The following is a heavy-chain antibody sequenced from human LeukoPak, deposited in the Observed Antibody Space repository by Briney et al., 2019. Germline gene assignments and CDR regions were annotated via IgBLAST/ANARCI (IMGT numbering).Heavy chain of an antibody. J-gene: IGHJ4*02. D-gene: IGHD5-18*01. CDR3: ARDREAMELDY. Sequence: ASVKVSCKASGYTFTGYYIHWVRQAPGQGLEWVGWINPNNGGTNYAQKFQGRVIMTRDTSISTAYMELSRLRSDDTAVYYCARDREAMELDYWGQGTLVTVSS. CDR1: GYTFTGYY. V-gene: IGHV1-2*02. CDR2: INPNNGGT.